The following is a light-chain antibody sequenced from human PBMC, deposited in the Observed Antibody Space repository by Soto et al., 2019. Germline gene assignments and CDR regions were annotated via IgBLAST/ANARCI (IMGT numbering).Light chain of an antibody. CDR1: QSVSNS. CDR2: DTS. V-gene: IGKV3-11*01. Sequence: EIVLTQSPAILSLSPGERATLSCRASQSVSNSLAWYQQKPGQAPRLLIYDTSNRATGIPARFSGSGSGTDFTLTISSLEPEEFSVYYCRQRNDEITVGQGTRLEIK. J-gene: IGKJ5*01. CDR3: RQRNDEIT.